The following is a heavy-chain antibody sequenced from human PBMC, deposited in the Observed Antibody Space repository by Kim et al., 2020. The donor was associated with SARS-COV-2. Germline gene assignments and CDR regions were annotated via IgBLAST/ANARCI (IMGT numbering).Heavy chain of an antibody. V-gene: IGHV3-11*03. J-gene: IGHJ6*02. Sequence: YTNYADSVKGRFTISRDNAKNSLYLQMNSLRVEDTAVYYCARMGYHGMDVWGQGTTVTVSS. CDR2: YT. CDR3: ARMGYHGMDV.